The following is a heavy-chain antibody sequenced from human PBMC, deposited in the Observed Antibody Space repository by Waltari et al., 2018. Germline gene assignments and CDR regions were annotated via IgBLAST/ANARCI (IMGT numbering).Heavy chain of an antibody. D-gene: IGHD2-2*01. CDR2: IYYSGST. CDR3: ARGMSLLSGGAFDI. CDR1: GGSISSYY. V-gene: IGHV4-59*01. Sequence: QVQLQESGPGLVKPSETLSLTCTVSGGSISSYYWSWIRQPPGKGLEWIGYIYYSGSTNYNTSLNSRVTISVDTSKNQFSLKLSSVTAADTAVYYCARGMSLLSGGAFDIWGQGTMVTVSS. J-gene: IGHJ3*02.